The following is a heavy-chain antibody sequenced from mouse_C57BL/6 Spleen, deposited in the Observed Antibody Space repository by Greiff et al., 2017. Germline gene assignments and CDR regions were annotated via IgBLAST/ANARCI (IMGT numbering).Heavy chain of an antibody. J-gene: IGHJ4*01. Sequence: QVQLQQSGAELVRPGASVTLSCKASGYTFTDYEMHWVKQTPVHGLEWIGAIDPETGGTAYNQKFKGKAILTADKSSSTAYMELRSLTSEDSAVYYCTRTYSYYAMDYWGQGTSVTVSS. D-gene: IGHD2-10*01. CDR2: IDPETGGT. V-gene: IGHV1-15*01. CDR3: TRTYSYYAMDY. CDR1: GYTFTDYE.